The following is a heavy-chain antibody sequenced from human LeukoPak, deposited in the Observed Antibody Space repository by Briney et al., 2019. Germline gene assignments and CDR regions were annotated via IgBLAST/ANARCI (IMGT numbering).Heavy chain of an antibody. CDR2: ISNSGSDI. D-gene: IGHD3-10*01. Sequence: GGSPRLSCAGSGFTFSLYSMHWVRQAPGKGLEWVSSISNSGSDIYYRDSVKGRFTISRDNAKNSLDLQMNSLRAEDTAVYYCARSSMVRGVISYYYYMDVWGKGTTVTISS. CDR1: GFTFSLYS. V-gene: IGHV3-21*01. J-gene: IGHJ6*03. CDR3: ARSSMVRGVISYYYYMDV.